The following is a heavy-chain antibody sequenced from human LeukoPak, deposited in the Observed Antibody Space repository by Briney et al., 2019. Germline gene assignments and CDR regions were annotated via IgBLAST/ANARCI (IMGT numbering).Heavy chain of an antibody. D-gene: IGHD6-19*01. CDR2: IYDSGST. J-gene: IGHJ4*02. CDR1: GGSLINYY. V-gene: IGHV4-59*12. CDR3: ARGPYTSGWFPFDY. Sequence: SETLSLTCTVSGGSLINYYWSWIRQPPGKGLEWIGYIYDSGSTNYNPSLKSRVTMSIDTSKNQFSLKLSSVTAADTAVYYCARGPYTSGWFPFDYWGQGTLVTVSS.